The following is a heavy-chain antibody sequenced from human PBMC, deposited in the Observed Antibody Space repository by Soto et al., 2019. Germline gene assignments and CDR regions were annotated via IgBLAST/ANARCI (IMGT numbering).Heavy chain of an antibody. V-gene: IGHV4-4*07. CDR3: ARDSNYYDGSGYLTRLFDP. CDR1: GGSISSYY. CDR2: IYTSGST. J-gene: IGHJ5*02. D-gene: IGHD3-22*01. Sequence: SETLSLTCTVSGGSISSYYWSWIRQPAGKGLEWIGRIYTSGSTNYNPSLKSRVTMSVDTSKNQFSLKLSSVTAADTAVYYCARDSNYYDGSGYLTRLFDPWGQGTLVTVSS.